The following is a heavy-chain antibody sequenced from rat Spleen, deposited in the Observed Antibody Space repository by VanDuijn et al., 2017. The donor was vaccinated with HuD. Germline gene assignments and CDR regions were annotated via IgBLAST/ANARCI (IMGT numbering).Heavy chain of an antibody. Sequence: QVQLKESGPGLVQPSQTLSLTCTVSGFSLTSYGVSWVRQPPGKGLEWIAAISSGGSTYYNSVLKSRLSISRDTSKSQVFLKMNSLQTEDTAMYFCARSGWYLLLRDYYVMDAWGQGASVTVSS. CDR2: ISSGGST. D-gene: IGHD1-12*02. V-gene: IGHV2S8*01. CDR3: ARSGWYLLLRDYYVMDA. J-gene: IGHJ4*01. CDR1: GFSLTSYG.